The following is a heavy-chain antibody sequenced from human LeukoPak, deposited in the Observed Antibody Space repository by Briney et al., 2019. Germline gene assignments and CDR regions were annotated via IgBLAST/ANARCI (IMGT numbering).Heavy chain of an antibody. CDR2: ISSSSSYI. CDR1: GFTFRSYN. CDR3: ARGASRADY. Sequence: PGGSLRLSCAASGFTFRSYNMNWVRQVPGKRPEWVSSISSSSSYIYYADSVKGRFTISRDNAKNSLYLQMNSLRAEDTALYYCARGASRADYWGQGTLVTVSS. V-gene: IGHV3-21*01. J-gene: IGHJ4*02.